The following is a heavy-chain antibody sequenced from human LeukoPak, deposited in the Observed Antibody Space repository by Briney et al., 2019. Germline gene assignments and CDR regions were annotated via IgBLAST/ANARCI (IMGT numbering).Heavy chain of an antibody. V-gene: IGHV1-2*02. D-gene: IGHD1-26*01. CDR2: INPNSGGT. CDR1: GHTFTGYY. J-gene: IGHJ5*02. CDR3: ARQIVGGFIDWFDP. Sequence: ASVKVSCKASGHTFTGYYMHWVRQAPGQGLEWMGWINPNSGGTNYAQKFQGRVTMTRDTSISTAYMELSRLRSDDTAVYYCARQIVGGFIDWFDPWGQGTLVTVSS.